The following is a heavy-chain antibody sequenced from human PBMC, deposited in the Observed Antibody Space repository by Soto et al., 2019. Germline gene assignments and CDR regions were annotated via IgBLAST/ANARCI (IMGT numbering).Heavy chain of an antibody. Sequence: PGGSLRLSCAASGFTFSSYGMHWVRQAPGKGLEWVAVISYDGSNKYYADSVKGRFTISRDNSKNTLYLQMNSLRAEDTAVYYCAKERIAARPSYYYYGMDVWGQGTRVTVSS. CDR2: ISYDGSNK. CDR3: AKERIAARPSYYYYGMDV. CDR1: GFTFSSYG. D-gene: IGHD6-6*01. V-gene: IGHV3-30*18. J-gene: IGHJ6*02.